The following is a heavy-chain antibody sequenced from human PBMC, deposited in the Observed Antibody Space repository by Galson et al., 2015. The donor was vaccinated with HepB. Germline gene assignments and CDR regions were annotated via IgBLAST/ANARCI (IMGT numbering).Heavy chain of an antibody. D-gene: IGHD3-10*01. Sequence: SLRLSCAAAGFTFSSYGMHWVRQAPGKGLEWVAFLWYDGSNKYYADSAKGRFTISRDNSKNTVYLQMNSLRAEDTAVYYCAKDPYYYGSGSYSVDYWGQGTLVTVSS. V-gene: IGHV3-30*02. J-gene: IGHJ4*02. CDR3: AKDPYYYGSGSYSVDY. CDR1: GFTFSSYG. CDR2: LWYDGSNK.